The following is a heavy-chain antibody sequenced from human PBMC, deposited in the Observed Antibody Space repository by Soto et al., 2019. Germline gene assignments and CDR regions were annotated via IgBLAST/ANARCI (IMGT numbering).Heavy chain of an antibody. Sequence: SETLSLTCTVSGGSISSYYWNWIRQPPGKGLEWIGYIYYSGSTNYNPSLKSRVTISVDTSRNQFSLKLSSVTAADTAVYYCARAMGYYYGSGSGPYDWGQGTLVTVSS. CDR1: GGSISSYY. J-gene: IGHJ4*02. CDR2: IYYSGST. D-gene: IGHD3-10*01. V-gene: IGHV4-59*01. CDR3: ARAMGYYYGSGSGPYD.